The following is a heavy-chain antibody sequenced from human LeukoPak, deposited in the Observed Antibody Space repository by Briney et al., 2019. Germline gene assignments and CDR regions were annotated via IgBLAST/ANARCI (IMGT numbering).Heavy chain of an antibody. J-gene: IGHJ5*02. CDR3: ARETELVVPPASNWFDP. V-gene: IGHV1-2*02. CDR2: INPNSGGT. Sequence: ASVKVSCKASGYTFTGYYMHLVRQAPGQGLEWMGWINPNSGGTNYAQKFQGRVTMTRDTSISTAYMELSRLRSDDTAVYYCARETELVVPPASNWFDPWGQGTLVTVSS. D-gene: IGHD2-2*01. CDR1: GYTFTGYY.